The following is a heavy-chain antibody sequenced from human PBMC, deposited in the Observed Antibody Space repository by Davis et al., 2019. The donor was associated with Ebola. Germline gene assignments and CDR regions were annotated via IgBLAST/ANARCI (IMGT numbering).Heavy chain of an antibody. CDR2: INTNTGNP. J-gene: IGHJ4*02. CDR1: GYTFTSYC. CDR3: AKCHWSYRAGGFDY. V-gene: IGHV7-4-1*02. Sequence: ASVKVSCKASGYTFTSYCMHWVRQAPGQGLEWMGWINTNTGNPTYAQGFTGRFVFSLDASVSTAYLQISNLEAEDTAVYYCAKCHWSYRAGGFDYWGQGTLVTVSS. D-gene: IGHD1-26*01.